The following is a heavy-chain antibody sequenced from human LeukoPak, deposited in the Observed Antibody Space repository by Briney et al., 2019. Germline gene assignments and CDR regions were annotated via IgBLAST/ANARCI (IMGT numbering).Heavy chain of an antibody. V-gene: IGHV3-23*01. CDR3: ARELVSLGTGYFDL. Sequence: PGGSLRLSCEASGFTFGTYGMTWVRQAPGKGLEWLSGITGSSTWTYYADSVRGRFTISRDNSKNTLHLQMNNLIADDTAIYYCARELVSLGTGYFDLWGRGTLVTVSS. CDR2: ITGSSTWT. J-gene: IGHJ2*01. D-gene: IGHD7-27*01. CDR1: GFTFGTYG.